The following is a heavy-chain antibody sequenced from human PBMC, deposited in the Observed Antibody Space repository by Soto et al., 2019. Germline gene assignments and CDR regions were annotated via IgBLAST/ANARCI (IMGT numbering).Heavy chain of an antibody. Sequence: QVQLVQSGPEVKKPGASVKVAFKAAGYTFTNHGISWVRQAPGQGRAWVGWISGYNANTKYSQKFQGRVTMSTETSTNTADMELRSLRSDDTAVYYCARDFYPLAYYCDYWGQGTLVTVSS. V-gene: IGHV1-18*04. J-gene: IGHJ4*02. CDR3: ARDFYPLAYYCDY. CDR1: GYTFTNHG. CDR2: ISGYNANT.